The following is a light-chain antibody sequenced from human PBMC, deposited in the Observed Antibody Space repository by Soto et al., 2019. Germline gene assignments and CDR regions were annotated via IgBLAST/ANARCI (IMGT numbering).Light chain of an antibody. J-gene: IGKJ1*01. CDR1: ESIDNC. Sequence: DIHMTESRSPLSASVGDTVTITCRASESIDNCLAWYQQKPGKAPKELTFAASTLLRGVPSRLRGRGCGTEFKLTISSMKVDDYASFYCQQYQTDWKFGQGTKVDIK. CDR3: QQYQTDWK. V-gene: IGKV1-5*01. CDR2: AAS.